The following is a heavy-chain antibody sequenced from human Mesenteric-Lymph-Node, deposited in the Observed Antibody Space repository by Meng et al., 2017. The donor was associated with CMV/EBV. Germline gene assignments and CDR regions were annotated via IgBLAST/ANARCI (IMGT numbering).Heavy chain of an antibody. D-gene: IGHD6-19*01. CDR1: GGSFSGYY. CDR3: ARETGIAVAGTFDY. V-gene: IGHV4-34*01. J-gene: IGHJ4*02. CDR2: INHSGST. Sequence: GSLRLSCAVYGGSFSGYYWSWIRQPPGKGLEWIGEINHSGSTNYNPSLKSRVTISVDTSKNQFSLKLSSVTAADTAVYYCARETGIAVAGTFDYWGQGTLVTVSS.